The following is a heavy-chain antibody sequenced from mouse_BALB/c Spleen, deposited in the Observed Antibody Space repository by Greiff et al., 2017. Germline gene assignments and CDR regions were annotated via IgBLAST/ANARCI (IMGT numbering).Heavy chain of an antibody. CDR1: GYSITSDYA. J-gene: IGHJ4*01. CDR3: ARLTTAPHYYAMDY. Sequence: EVKLQESGPGLVKPSQSLSLTCTVTGYSITSDYAWNWIRQFPGNKLEWMGYISYSGSTSYNPSLKSRISITRDTSKNQFFLQLNSVTTEDTATYYCARLTTAPHYYAMDYWGQGTSVTVSS. CDR2: ISYSGST. D-gene: IGHD1-2*01. V-gene: IGHV3-2*02.